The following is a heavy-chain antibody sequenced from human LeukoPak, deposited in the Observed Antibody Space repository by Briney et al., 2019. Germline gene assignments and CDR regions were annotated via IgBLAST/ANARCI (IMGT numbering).Heavy chain of an antibody. D-gene: IGHD3-3*01. J-gene: IGHJ4*02. V-gene: IGHV1-2*02. CDR3: ARLAIFGVVIPFDY. CDR2: INPNSGGT. Sequence: ASVKVSCKASGYTFTGYYMHWVRRAPGQGLEWMGWINPNSGGTNYAQKFQGRVTMTRDTSISTAYMELSRLRSDDTAVYYCARLAIFGVVIPFDYWGQGTLVTVSS. CDR1: GYTFTGYY.